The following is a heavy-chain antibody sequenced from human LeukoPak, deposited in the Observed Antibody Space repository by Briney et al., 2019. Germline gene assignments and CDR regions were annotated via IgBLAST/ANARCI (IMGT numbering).Heavy chain of an antibody. CDR3: TTDSARAC. CDR1: GFPFSNTW. CDR2: IKSKADGGTT. Sequence: GGSLRLSCAASGFPFSNTWMHWVRQAPGKGLEWVGRIKSKADGGTTDYAAPVKGRFTISRDDSNNALYLQMNSLKTEDTAVYYCTTDSARACWGQGTLVTVSS. J-gene: IGHJ4*02. V-gene: IGHV3-15*01.